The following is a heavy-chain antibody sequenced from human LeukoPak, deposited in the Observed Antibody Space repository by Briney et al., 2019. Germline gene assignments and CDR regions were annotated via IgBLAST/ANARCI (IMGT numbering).Heavy chain of an antibody. D-gene: IGHD3-10*01. Sequence: PGGSLRLSCAASGFTFDDYAMHWVRQAPGKGLEWVSGISWNSGSIGYAESVKGRFTISRDNSKNSLYLQMNSLRAEDMALYYCAKDMGYGSGSYDAFDIWGQGTMVTVSS. CDR3: AKDMGYGSGSYDAFDI. J-gene: IGHJ3*02. CDR1: GFTFDDYA. CDR2: ISWNSGSI. V-gene: IGHV3-9*03.